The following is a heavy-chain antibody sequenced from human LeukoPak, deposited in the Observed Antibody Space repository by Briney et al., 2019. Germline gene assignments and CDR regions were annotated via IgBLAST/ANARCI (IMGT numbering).Heavy chain of an antibody. CDR3: ARVEANYYDSSGYLV. D-gene: IGHD3-22*01. Sequence: GASVKVSCKASGYTFTSYFLNWVRQAPGQGLEWMGWINPNSGGTNYAQKFQGRVTMTRDTSISTAYMELSRLRSDDTAVYYCARVEANYYDSSGYLVWGQGTLVTVSS. V-gene: IGHV1-2*02. CDR2: INPNSGGT. CDR1: GYTFTSYF. J-gene: IGHJ4*02.